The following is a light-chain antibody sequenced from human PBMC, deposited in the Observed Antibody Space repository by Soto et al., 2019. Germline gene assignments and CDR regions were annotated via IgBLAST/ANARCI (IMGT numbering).Light chain of an antibody. CDR3: CSYAGTAYR. CDR2: EVS. V-gene: IGLV2-23*02. J-gene: IGLJ1*01. CDR1: SSDVGSYNL. Sequence: SVLTQPASVSGSPGQSITISCTGTSSDVGSYNLVSLYQQHPGKAPKLMIYEVSKRPSGVSNRFSGSKSGNTASLTISGLQAEDESDYYCCSYAGTAYRFGTGTKVTVL.